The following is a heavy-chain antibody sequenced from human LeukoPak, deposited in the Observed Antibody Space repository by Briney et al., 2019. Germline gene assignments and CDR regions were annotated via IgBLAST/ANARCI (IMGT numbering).Heavy chain of an antibody. CDR2: IYSGGST. D-gene: IGHD3-22*01. CDR3: ARFLSGYGLDY. Sequence: GGSLRLSCAASGFTVSSNYMSWVRQAPGKGLEWVSVIYSGGSTYYADSVKGRFTISRDNSENTLYLQMNSLRAEDTAVYYCARFLSGYGLDYWGQGTLVTVSS. V-gene: IGHV3-53*01. J-gene: IGHJ4*02. CDR1: GFTVSSNY.